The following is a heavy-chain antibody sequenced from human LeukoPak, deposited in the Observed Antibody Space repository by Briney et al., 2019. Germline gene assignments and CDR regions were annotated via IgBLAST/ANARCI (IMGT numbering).Heavy chain of an antibody. Sequence: GGSLRLSCAASGFTFSSYDMHWVRQATGKDLEWVSAIGTAGDTYYPGSVKGRFTISRENAKNSLYLQMNSLRAGDTAVYYCARARVRVATILDYWGQGTLVTVSS. J-gene: IGHJ4*02. CDR2: IGTAGDT. CDR3: ARARVRVATILDY. CDR1: GFTFSSYD. V-gene: IGHV3-13*01. D-gene: IGHD5-12*01.